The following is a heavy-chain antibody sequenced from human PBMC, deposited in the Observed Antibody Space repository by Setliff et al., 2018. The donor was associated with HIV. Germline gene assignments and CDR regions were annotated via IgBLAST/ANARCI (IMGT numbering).Heavy chain of an antibody. D-gene: IGHD3-22*01. J-gene: IGHJ4*02. V-gene: IGHV3-23*01. Sequence: RLSCAASGLTFSSYAMSWVRQAPGKGLEWVSSISGSGGSPYYADSVKGRFTISRDNSKNTLYLQMNSLRAEDTAVYYCAKDLVYYDSSGDLDYWGQGTLVTVSS. CDR3: AKDLVYYDSSGDLDY. CDR1: GLTFSSYA. CDR2: ISGSGGSP.